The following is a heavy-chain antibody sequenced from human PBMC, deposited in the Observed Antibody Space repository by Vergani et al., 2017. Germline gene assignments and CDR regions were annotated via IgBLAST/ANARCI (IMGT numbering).Heavy chain of an antibody. V-gene: IGHV4-39*07. CDR3: ARFSYYYDSTHTSVFDY. CDR1: GGSISSSSYY. CDR2: IYHSGST. J-gene: IGHJ4*02. D-gene: IGHD3-22*01. Sequence: QLQLQESGPGLVKPSETLSLTCTVSGGSISSSSYYWGWIRQPPGKGLEWIGSIYHSGSTYYNPSLKSRVTISVDTSKNQFSLKLSSVTAADTAVYYCARFSYYYDSTHTSVFDYWGQGTLVTVSS.